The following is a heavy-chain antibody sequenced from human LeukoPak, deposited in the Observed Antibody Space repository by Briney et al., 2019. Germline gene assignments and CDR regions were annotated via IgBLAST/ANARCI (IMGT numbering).Heavy chain of an antibody. D-gene: IGHD2-2*02. CDR2: IIDSGTT. Sequence: SETLSLTCTVSGGSISSYFWTWIRQPPGKGLEWIGEIIDSGTTNYNPSLESRVAMSVDTSKNQVSLRLSSVTAADTAVYYCATLYLVNAFDIWGPGTLVTVSS. J-gene: IGHJ3*02. CDR3: ATLYLVNAFDI. V-gene: IGHV4-34*12. CDR1: GGSISSYF.